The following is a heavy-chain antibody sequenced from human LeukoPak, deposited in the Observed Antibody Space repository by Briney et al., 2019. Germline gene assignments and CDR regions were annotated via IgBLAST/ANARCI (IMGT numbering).Heavy chain of an antibody. CDR2: IYTSGST. V-gene: IGHV4-4*07. CDR1: AGSIIYYN. J-gene: IGHJ4*02. D-gene: IGHD2/OR15-2a*01. CDR3: ALVLGTAVPY. Sequence: PSETLSPTCSSAAGSIIYYNCRLSRQPAGKGLEWIGRIYTSGSTNYNPSLKSRVTISVDKSKNQFSLKLSSVTAADTAVYYCALVLGTAVPYGAQRTRVTVSS.